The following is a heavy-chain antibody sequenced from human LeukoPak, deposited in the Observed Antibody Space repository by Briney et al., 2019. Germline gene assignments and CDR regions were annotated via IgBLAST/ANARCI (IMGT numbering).Heavy chain of an antibody. J-gene: IGHJ5*02. CDR1: GDSMSTYY. V-gene: IGHV4-4*07. CDR3: ARGSGSYSP. CDR2: FYTSGST. Sequence: TSETLSLTCTVSGDSMSTYYWTWIRQPPGKGLEWIGRFYTSGSTNYNPSLKSRVTMSVDTSKNQFSLKLTSVTAADTAVYYCARGSGSYSPWGQGTLVTVSS. D-gene: IGHD1-26*01.